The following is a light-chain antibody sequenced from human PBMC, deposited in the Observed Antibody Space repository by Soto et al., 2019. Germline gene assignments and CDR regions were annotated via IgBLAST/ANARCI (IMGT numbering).Light chain of an antibody. V-gene: IGKV2-28*01. CDR1: QSLLHSHGYHY. J-gene: IGKJ2*01. CDR2: WGS. Sequence: DIVMTQSPLSLSVTPGEPASISCRSSQSLLHSHGYHYLDWYLQTPGQSPQLLIYWGSTRASGVHDRFSGSGSGTDFILKISRVEAEDVGVYYCMQAPPPPPYTFGQGTKLEIK. CDR3: MQAPPPPPYT.